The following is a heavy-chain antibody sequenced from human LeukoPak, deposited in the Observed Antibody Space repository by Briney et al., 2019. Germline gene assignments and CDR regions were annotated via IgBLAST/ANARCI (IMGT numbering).Heavy chain of an antibody. D-gene: IGHD2-2*01. CDR1: GFTFDDYA. CDR3: AKDHCSSTSCSLDY. Sequence: GGSLRLSCAASGFTFDDYAMHWVRQAPGKGLEWVSGISWNSGSIGYADSVKGRFTISRDNAKNSLYLQMNSLRAEDMALYYCAKDHCSSTSCSLDYWGQGTLVTVSS. CDR2: ISWNSGSI. J-gene: IGHJ4*02. V-gene: IGHV3-9*03.